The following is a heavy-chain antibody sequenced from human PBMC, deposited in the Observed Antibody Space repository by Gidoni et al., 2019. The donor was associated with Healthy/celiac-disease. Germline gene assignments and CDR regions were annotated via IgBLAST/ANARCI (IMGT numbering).Heavy chain of an antibody. D-gene: IGHD1-7*01. CDR2: IWYDGSNK. CDR1: GFPFSSYG. Sequence: QVQLVESGGGVVQPGGSMRLSCAASGFPFSSYGRPWVRQAPGTGLEWVAVIWYDGSNKYYADSVKGRFTISRDNSKNTLYLQMNSLRAEDTAVYYCARDLYGTGTTENYYYYGMDVWGQGTTVTVSS. J-gene: IGHJ6*02. CDR3: ARDLYGTGTTENYYYYGMDV. V-gene: IGHV3-33*01.